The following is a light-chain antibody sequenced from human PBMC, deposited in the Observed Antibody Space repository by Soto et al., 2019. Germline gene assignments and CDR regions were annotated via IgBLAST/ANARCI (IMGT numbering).Light chain of an antibody. J-gene: IGKJ1*01. CDR1: QSVSNN. CDR3: QQFQTWPRT. V-gene: IGKV3D-15*01. CDR2: GAS. Sequence: EIVLTQSPGTLSLSPGEIATLSCRASQSVSNNYLAWYQQKPGQAPRIIIYGASNRATGIPDRFRGSGSGTEFTLTISSLQSEDVAVYYCQQFQTWPRTFGQGTKVDIK.